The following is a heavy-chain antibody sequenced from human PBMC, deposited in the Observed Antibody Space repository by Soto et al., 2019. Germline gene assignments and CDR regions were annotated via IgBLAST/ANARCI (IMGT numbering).Heavy chain of an antibody. J-gene: IGHJ4*02. D-gene: IGHD6-19*01. Sequence: GGSLRLSCAASGFTFDDYTMHWVRQTPRKGLEWVSLISWDGGSTYYADSVKGRFTISRDNSKNSLYLQMNSLRTEDTALYYCAKSSLADSGWYHFDYWGQGTLVTVSS. CDR1: GFTFDDYT. CDR2: ISWDGGST. V-gene: IGHV3-43*01. CDR3: AKSSLADSGWYHFDY.